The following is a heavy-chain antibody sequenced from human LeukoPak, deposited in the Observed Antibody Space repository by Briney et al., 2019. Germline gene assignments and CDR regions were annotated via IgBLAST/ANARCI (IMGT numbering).Heavy chain of an antibody. V-gene: IGHV4-34*01. D-gene: IGHD6-13*01. CDR2: INHSGST. CDR3: ARSLRQLRNWFDP. Sequence: PSETLSLTCAVYGGSFSGYYWSWIRQPPGKGLEWIGEINHSGSTNYNPSLKSRVTISVDTSKNQFSLKLSSVTAADTAVYYCARSLRQLRNWFDPWGQGTLVPVSS. J-gene: IGHJ5*02. CDR1: GGSFSGYY.